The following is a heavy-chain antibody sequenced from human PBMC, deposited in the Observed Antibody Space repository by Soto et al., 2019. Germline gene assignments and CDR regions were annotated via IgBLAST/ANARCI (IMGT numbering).Heavy chain of an antibody. CDR1: GGSSSGSS. D-gene: IGHD3-9*01. Sequence: SETLSVTCAGNGGSSSGSSWSWTRPPPGKGLEWIGEINHSGSTNYNPSLKSRVTISVDTSKNQFSLKLSSVTAADTAVYYCARERHILTGYYKVYYYGMDAWGQGTTVT. CDR3: ARERHILTGYYKVYYYGMDA. J-gene: IGHJ6*01. V-gene: IGHV4-34*01. CDR2: INHSGST.